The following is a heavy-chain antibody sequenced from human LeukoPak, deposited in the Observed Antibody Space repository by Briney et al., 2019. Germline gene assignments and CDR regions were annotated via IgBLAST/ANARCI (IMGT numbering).Heavy chain of an antibody. J-gene: IGHJ2*01. CDR2: IFYSGTT. CDR1: GGSINSFY. Sequence: SESLSLTCSVSGGSINSFYWSWIRQPPGKGLEWIGYIFYSGTTNYNPSLESRVTISLDTSKNQFSLKLSSVTAADTAVYYCARHRVVVALEWYFDLWGRGTLVTVSS. CDR3: ARHRVVVALEWYFDL. V-gene: IGHV4-59*08. D-gene: IGHD2-15*01.